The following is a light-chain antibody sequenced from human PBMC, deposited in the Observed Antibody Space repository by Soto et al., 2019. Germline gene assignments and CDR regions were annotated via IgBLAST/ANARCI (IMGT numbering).Light chain of an antibody. CDR3: QHYGSAFP. Sequence: EIVLTQSPGPLSLSPGERATLSCRASRSVSSTYLAWYQHKPGQAPRRLIYGASPRDTGIPDRFSGSGSGTDFTLTISRLEPEDFAVDYCQHYGSAFPFGPGTTVDF. J-gene: IGKJ3*01. CDR2: GAS. V-gene: IGKV3-20*01. CDR1: RSVSSTY.